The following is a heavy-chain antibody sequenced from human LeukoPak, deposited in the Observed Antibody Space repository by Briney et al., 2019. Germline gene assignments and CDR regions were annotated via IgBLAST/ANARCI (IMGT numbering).Heavy chain of an antibody. Sequence: GASVKVSCKASGYTFTSYYMHWVRQAPGQGLEWMGRIIPILGIANYAQKFQGRVTITADKSTSTAYMELSSLRSEDTAVYYCARERIAQGIVVVPAAIDLDYWGQGTLVTVSS. CDR2: IIPILGIA. V-gene: IGHV1-69*04. CDR3: ARERIAQGIVVVPAAIDLDY. D-gene: IGHD2-2*02. J-gene: IGHJ4*02. CDR1: GYTFTSYY.